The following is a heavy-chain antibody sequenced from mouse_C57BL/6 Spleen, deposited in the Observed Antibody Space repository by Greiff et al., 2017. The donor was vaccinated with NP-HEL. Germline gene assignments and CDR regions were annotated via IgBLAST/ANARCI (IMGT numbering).Heavy chain of an antibody. CDR2: IYPRSGNT. V-gene: IGHV1-81*01. CDR3: ARLGLLRYHFDV. J-gene: IGHJ1*03. D-gene: IGHD1-1*01. Sequence: VQLQQSGAELARPGASVKLSCKASGYTFTSYGISWVKQRTGQGLEWIGEIYPRSGNTYYNEKFKGKATLTADKSSSTAYMELRSLTSEDSAVYFCARLGLLRYHFDVWGTGTTVTVSS. CDR1: GYTFTSYG.